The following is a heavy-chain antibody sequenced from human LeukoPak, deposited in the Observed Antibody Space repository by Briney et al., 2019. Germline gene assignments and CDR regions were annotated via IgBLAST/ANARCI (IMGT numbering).Heavy chain of an antibody. CDR2: IYYSGST. CDR3: ARDRGGGSEMDYFDY. J-gene: IGHJ4*02. CDR1: GGSISSGDYY. Sequence: PSQTLSLTCTVSGGSISSGDYYWSWIRQPPGKGLEWIGYIYYSGSTYYNPSLKSRVTISVDTSKDKFSLKLSSVTAADTAVYYCARDRGGGSEMDYFDYWGQGTLIPVSS. V-gene: IGHV4-30-4*01. D-gene: IGHD2-15*01.